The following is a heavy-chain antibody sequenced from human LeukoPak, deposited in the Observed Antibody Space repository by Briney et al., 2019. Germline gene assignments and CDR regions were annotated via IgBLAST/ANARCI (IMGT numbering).Heavy chain of an antibody. CDR3: ARVGCYVWGSYRSPNYYFDY. CDR2: INYSGST. J-gene: IGHJ4*02. D-gene: IGHD3-16*02. Sequence: SETLSLTCAVSGGSFSGYYWSWIRQPPGKGLEWIGEINYSGSTNYNPSLKSRVTISVGTSKNQFSLKLSSVTAADRAVYYCARVGCYVWGSYRSPNYYFDYWGEGNLVTVSS. CDR1: GGSFSGYY. V-gene: IGHV4-34*01.